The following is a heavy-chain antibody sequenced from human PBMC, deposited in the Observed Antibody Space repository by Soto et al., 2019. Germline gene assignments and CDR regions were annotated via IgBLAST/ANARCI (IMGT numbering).Heavy chain of an antibody. CDR2: IGVGGGDI. Sequence: DVQLLESGGGLVQPGGSLRLSCASSGFTFSDFPMSWARQAPGKGLGWVSSIGVGGGDIHYADGEKGWCTVSRGDSKNTFCVQMERLGAEDSATCSWARLGGSSTYYNGYWGRGTLVTV. D-gene: IGHD3-10*01. J-gene: IGHJ4*02. V-gene: IGHV3-23*01. CDR1: GFTFSDFP. CDR3: ARLGGSSTYYNGY.